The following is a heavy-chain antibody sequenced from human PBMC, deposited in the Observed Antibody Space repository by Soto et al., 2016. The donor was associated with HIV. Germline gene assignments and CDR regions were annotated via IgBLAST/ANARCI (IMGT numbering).Heavy chain of an antibody. CDR2: TSGSGGIT. CDR3: GKPALNYYETGSYPGEGQDHWYFDL. J-gene: IGHJ2*01. D-gene: IGHD3-10*01. Sequence: EVQLLESGGGLVQPGGSLRLSCAASGFTFRSYAMNWVRQAPGKGLEWVSGTSGSGGITYYADSVKGRFTISRDNSKNTLYLQMNSLRAEDTAVYHCGKPALNYYETGSYPGEGQDHWYFDLWGRGTLVTVSS. V-gene: IGHV3-23*01. CDR1: GFTFRSYA.